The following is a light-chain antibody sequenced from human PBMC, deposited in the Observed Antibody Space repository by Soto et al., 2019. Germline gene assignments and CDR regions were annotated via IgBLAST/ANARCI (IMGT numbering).Light chain of an antibody. Sequence: HSVLTQPASVSGSPGQSITISCTGTSSDVGGYNYVSWYQQHPGKAPKLMICDVSNRPSGVSNRFSGSKSGNTASLTISGLQAEDEADYYCSSYTSSSTLLVFGTGTKVTVL. CDR3: SSYTSSSTLLV. J-gene: IGLJ1*01. CDR1: SSDVGGYNY. V-gene: IGLV2-14*01. CDR2: DVS.